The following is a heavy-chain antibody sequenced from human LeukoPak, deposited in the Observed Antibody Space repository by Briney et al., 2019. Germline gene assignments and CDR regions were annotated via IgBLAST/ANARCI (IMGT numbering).Heavy chain of an antibody. J-gene: IGHJ2*01. CDR2: IYYSGST. CDR1: GGSISSGGYY. V-gene: IGHV4-31*03. CDR3: ARLITIFGVVTPNWYFDL. D-gene: IGHD3-3*01. Sequence: SETLSLTCTVSGGSISSGGYYWSWIRQHPGKGLEWIGYIYYSGSTYYNPSLKSRVTISVGTSKNQFSLKLSSVTAADTAVYYCARLITIFGVVTPNWYFDLWGRGTLVTVSS.